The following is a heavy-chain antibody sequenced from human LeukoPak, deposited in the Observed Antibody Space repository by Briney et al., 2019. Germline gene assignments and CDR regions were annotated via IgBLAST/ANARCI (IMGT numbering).Heavy chain of an antibody. D-gene: IGHD2-2*01. Sequence: PGGSLRLSCAASGFTLSRNGMNWVRQAPGKGLEWVSSISSSSSYIYYADSVKGRFTISRDNAKNSLYLQMNSLRAEDTAVYYCARAHIVVVPVCAFDIWGQGTMVTVSS. CDR2: ISSSSSYI. J-gene: IGHJ3*02. CDR3: ARAHIVVVPVCAFDI. CDR1: GFTLSRNG. V-gene: IGHV3-21*01.